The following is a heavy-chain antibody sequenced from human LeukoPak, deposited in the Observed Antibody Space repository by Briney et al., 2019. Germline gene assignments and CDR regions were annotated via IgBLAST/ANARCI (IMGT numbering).Heavy chain of an antibody. Sequence: GGSLRLSCAASGFTFSSYYMSWVRQAPGKGLEWVSAISGSGGSTYYADSVRGRFTISRDTPKSTLYLQMNSLRAEDTAVYYCAKDFWARDTMIVVVITTPIFDYWGQGTLVTVSS. CDR2: ISGSGGST. V-gene: IGHV3-23*01. J-gene: IGHJ4*02. CDR1: GFTFSSYY. CDR3: AKDFWARDTMIVVVITTPIFDY. D-gene: IGHD3-22*01.